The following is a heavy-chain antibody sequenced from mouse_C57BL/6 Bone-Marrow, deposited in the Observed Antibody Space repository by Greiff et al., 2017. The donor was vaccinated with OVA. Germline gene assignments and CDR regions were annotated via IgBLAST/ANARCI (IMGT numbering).Heavy chain of an antibody. D-gene: IGHD1-1*01. Sequence: EVKLVESGGGLVQPGGSMKLSCAASGFTFSDAWMDWVRQSPEKGLEWVAEIRNKANNHATYYAESVKGRFTISRDDSKSSVYLQMNSLRAEDTGIYYCTLTTVVAFPFDYWGQGTTLTVSS. J-gene: IGHJ2*01. CDR3: TLTTVVAFPFDY. CDR1: GFTFSDAW. CDR2: IRNKANNHAT. V-gene: IGHV6-6*01.